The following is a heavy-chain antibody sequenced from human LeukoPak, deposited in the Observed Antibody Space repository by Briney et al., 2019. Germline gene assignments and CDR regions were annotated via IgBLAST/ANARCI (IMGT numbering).Heavy chain of an antibody. V-gene: IGHV6-1*01. D-gene: IGHD6-19*01. CDR3: ARGHSSGWYWPFDY. Sequence: SQTLSLTCALSGDSVSSNSAAWDWIRQSPSRGLEWLGRTYYRSKWYNDYAVSVKSRITINPDTSKNQFSLQLNSVTPEDTAVYYCARGHSSGWYWPFDYWGQGTLVTVSS. J-gene: IGHJ4*02. CDR1: GDSVSSNSAA. CDR2: TYYRSKWYN.